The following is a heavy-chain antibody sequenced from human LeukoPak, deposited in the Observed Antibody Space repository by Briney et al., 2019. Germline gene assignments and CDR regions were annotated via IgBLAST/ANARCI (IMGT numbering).Heavy chain of an antibody. J-gene: IGHJ4*02. Sequence: GESLKISCKGSGYSFTSYRIGWVRQMPGKGLEWMGIIYPGDSDTRYSPSFQGQVTISADKSISTAYLQWSSLKASDTAMYYCARLGFYYDSSGYSYYFDYWGQGTLVTVSS. D-gene: IGHD3-22*01. CDR2: IYPGDSDT. V-gene: IGHV5-51*01. CDR3: ARLGFYYDSSGYSYYFDY. CDR1: GYSFTSYR.